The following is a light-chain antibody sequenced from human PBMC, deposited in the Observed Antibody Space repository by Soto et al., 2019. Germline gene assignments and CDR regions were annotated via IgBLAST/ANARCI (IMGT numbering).Light chain of an antibody. CDR3: QQYSSYEWT. J-gene: IGKJ1*01. Sequence: DIQMTQSPSTLSASVGDRVTITCRASQSISTWLARYQQKPGKAPNLLIYKASSLERGVPSRFSGSGSGTEFIFTITSLQPDDFATYYCQQYSSYEWTFGQGTKVEI. CDR1: QSISTW. CDR2: KAS. V-gene: IGKV1-5*03.